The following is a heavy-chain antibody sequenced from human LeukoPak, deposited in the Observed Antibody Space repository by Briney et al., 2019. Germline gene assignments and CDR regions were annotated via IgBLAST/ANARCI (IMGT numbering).Heavy chain of an antibody. V-gene: IGHV4-59*01. J-gene: IGHJ4*02. Sequence: SETLSLTCTVSGGSISSYYWSWIRQPPGKGLEWIGYIYYSGSTNYNPSLKSRVTISVDTSKNQFSLKLSSVTAADTAVYYCARGGSGSYSRYWGQGTLVTVSS. CDR3: ARGGSGSYSRY. CDR2: IYYSGST. CDR1: GGSISSYY. D-gene: IGHD3-10*01.